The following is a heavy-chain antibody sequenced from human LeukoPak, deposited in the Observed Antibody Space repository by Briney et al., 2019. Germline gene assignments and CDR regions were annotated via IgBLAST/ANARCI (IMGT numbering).Heavy chain of an antibody. Sequence: PSETLSLTCTLSGDSISHYYWSWIRQSPGKGLEWIGYVYYSGSTNYNPSLKSRVTISVDTSKNHFSLKLSSVTAADTAVYYCARVVVTAVGYNAFDIWGQGTMVTVSS. CDR3: ARVVVTAVGYNAFDI. D-gene: IGHD2-21*02. V-gene: IGHV4-59*01. J-gene: IGHJ3*02. CDR1: GDSISHYY. CDR2: VYYSGST.